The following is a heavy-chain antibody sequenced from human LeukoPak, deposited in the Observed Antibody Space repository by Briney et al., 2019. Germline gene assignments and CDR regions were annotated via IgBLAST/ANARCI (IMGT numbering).Heavy chain of an antibody. CDR1: GFTVSSNY. CDR2: IYSGGST. Sequence: PGGSLRLSCAASGFTVSSNYMSWVRQAPGKGLEWVSVIYSGGSTYYADSVKGRFTISRDNSKNTLYLQMNSLRAEDTAVYYCARFLGGSYYYFDYWGQGTLVTVSS. J-gene: IGHJ4*02. D-gene: IGHD1-26*01. V-gene: IGHV3-66*01. CDR3: ARFLGGSYYYFDY.